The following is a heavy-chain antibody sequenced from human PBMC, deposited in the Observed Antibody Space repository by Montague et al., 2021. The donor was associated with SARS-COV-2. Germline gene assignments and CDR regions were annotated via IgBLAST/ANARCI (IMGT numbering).Heavy chain of an antibody. J-gene: IGHJ4*02. CDR3: VSTARSDYFDSSGKYVV. D-gene: IGHD3-22*01. Sequence: SETLSLTCAVYGGSFSGYHWTWIRQAPGKGLEWIAEINHSGTTNYNFNPSLRSRVTISVDTSKSQFSLKLSSVTAADTAIYYCVSTARSDYFDSSGKYVVWGQGTLVTVSS. CDR1: GGSFSGYH. CDR2: INHSGTT. V-gene: IGHV4-34*01.